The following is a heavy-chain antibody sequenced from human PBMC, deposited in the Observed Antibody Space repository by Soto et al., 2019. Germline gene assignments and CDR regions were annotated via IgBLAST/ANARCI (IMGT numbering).Heavy chain of an antibody. D-gene: IGHD2-15*01. CDR2: ISYDGSNK. J-gene: IGHJ4*02. Sequence: LRLSCAASGFTFSSYAMHWVRQAPGKGLEWVAVISYDGSNKYYADSVKGRFTISRDNSKNTLYLQMNSLRAEDTAVYYCASVGREVAATGWDDYWGQGTLVTVSS. CDR3: ASVGREVAATGWDDY. CDR1: GFTFSSYA. V-gene: IGHV3-30-3*01.